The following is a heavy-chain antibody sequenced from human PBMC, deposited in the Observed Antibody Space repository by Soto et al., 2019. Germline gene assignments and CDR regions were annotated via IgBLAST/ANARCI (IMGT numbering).Heavy chain of an antibody. CDR2: ISISGTAI. CDR3: ARDNGIAGSFDP. V-gene: IGHV3-48*02. J-gene: IGHJ5*02. CDR1: GFTFRSYS. Sequence: GGSLRLSCAASGFTFRSYSMSWVRQAPGKGLEWVSYISISGTAIYYADSVKGRFTISRDDAKNSLYLQMNSLRDEDTSVYYCARDNGIAGSFDPWGQGALVTVSS. D-gene: IGHD6-13*01.